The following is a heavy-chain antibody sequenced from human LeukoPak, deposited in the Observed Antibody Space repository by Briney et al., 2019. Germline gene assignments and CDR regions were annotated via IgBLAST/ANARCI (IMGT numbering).Heavy chain of an antibody. V-gene: IGHV4-59*01. D-gene: IGHD3-22*01. CDR3: AIGSSGYYYASNDAFDI. CDR2: IYYSGST. J-gene: IGHJ3*02. CDR1: GGXISSYY. Sequence: SETLSLTCTVSGGXISSYYWSRIRQPPGKGLEWIGYIYYSGSTNYNPSLKSRVTISVDTSKNQFSLKLSSVTAADTAVYYCAIGSSGYYYASNDAFDIWGQGTMVTVSS.